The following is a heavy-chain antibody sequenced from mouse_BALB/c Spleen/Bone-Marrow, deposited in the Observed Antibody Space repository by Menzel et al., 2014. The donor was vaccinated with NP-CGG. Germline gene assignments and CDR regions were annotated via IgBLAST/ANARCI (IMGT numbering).Heavy chain of an antibody. CDR1: GYSFTGYT. J-gene: IGHJ4*01. CDR3: ARDGYDRVYAMDY. Sequence: VQLKDSGPELVKPGASMKISCKASGYSFTGYTTNWVKQSHGKNLEWIGLINPYNGGTSYNQKFKGKATLTVDKSSSTVYMELLSLTSEDSAVYYCARDGYDRVYAMDYWGQGTSVTVSS. D-gene: IGHD2-2*01. V-gene: IGHV1-26*01. CDR2: INPYNGGT.